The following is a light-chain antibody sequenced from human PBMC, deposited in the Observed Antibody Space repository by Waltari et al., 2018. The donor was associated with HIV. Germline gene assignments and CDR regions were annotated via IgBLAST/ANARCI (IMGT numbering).Light chain of an antibody. CDR1: SSNIAAGYD. CDR3: QSLRV. Sequence: QSVLTQPPSVSGAPGPRVTISCTGSSSNIAAGYDVHWYQQLPGTAPKLLIYGNTNRPSGVPDRFSGSKSGTSASLAITGLQAEDEADYYCQSLRVFGGGTKLTVL. CDR2: GNT. J-gene: IGLJ2*01. V-gene: IGLV1-40*01.